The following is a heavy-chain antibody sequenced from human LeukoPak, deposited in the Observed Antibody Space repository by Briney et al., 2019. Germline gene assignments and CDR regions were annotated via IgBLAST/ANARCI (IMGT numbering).Heavy chain of an antibody. CDR2: ISGSGGST. J-gene: IGHJ4*02. CDR1: GFTFSSYA. D-gene: IGHD3-22*01. V-gene: IGHV3-23*01. CDR3: AKDRVRGSGYYQGYFDY. Sequence: PGGSLRLSCAASGFTFSSYAMSWVRQAPGKGLEWVSAISGSGGSTYYADSVKGRFTISRDNSKNTLYLQMNSLRAEDTAVYYCAKDRVRGSGYYQGYFDYWGQGTLVTVSS.